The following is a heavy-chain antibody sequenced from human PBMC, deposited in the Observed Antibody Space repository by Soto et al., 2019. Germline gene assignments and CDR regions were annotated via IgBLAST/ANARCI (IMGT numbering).Heavy chain of an antibody. Sequence: SETLSLTCTVSGGSISSGDYYWSWIRQPPGKGLEWIGYIFSSGTTYYNPSLKSRLTMSLDTSQNQFSLKLNSVTAADTAVYFCARVPSPFDFYYAMDVWGQGTTVTVSS. CDR2: IFSSGTT. V-gene: IGHV4-30-4*02. CDR3: ARVPSPFDFYYAMDV. CDR1: GGSISSGDYY. J-gene: IGHJ6*02. D-gene: IGHD3-16*01.